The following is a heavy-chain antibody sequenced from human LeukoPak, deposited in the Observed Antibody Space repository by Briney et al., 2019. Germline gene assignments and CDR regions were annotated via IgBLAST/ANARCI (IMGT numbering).Heavy chain of an antibody. CDR1: GGSFSGYY. D-gene: IGHD3-10*01. CDR2: INHSGST. Sequence: SETLSLTCAVYGGSFSGYYWRWIRQPPGKGLEWIGEINHSGSTNYNPSLKSRVTISVDTSKNQFSLKLSSVTAADTAVYYCARAGYYYGSGSYYNGVDYWGQGTLVTVSS. CDR3: ARAGYYYGSGSYYNGVDY. J-gene: IGHJ4*02. V-gene: IGHV4-34*01.